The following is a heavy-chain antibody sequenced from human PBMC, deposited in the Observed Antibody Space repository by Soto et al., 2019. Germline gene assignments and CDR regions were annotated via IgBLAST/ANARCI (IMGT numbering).Heavy chain of an antibody. Sequence: ASVKVSCKAPGYTFTSYCISWVRHAPGQGLEWMGWISAYNGNTNYAQKLQGRVTMTTDTSTSTAYMELRSLRSDDTAVYYCARDYGSSGYTDYWGQGTLVTVSS. CDR1: GYTFTSYC. CDR2: ISAYNGNT. CDR3: ARDYGSSGYTDY. D-gene: IGHD3-22*01. J-gene: IGHJ4*02. V-gene: IGHV1-18*01.